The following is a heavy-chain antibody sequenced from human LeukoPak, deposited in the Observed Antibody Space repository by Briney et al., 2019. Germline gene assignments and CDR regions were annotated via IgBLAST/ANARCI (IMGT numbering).Heavy chain of an antibody. CDR1: GYTFTSSD. D-gene: IGHD4-17*01. CDR3: ARDPVASTVSSDY. Sequence: ASVKVSCKASGYTFTSSDINWVRQATGQGLEWMGWMNPNSGNTGYAQKLQGRVTMTTDTSTSTAYMELRSLRSDDTAVYYCARDPVASTVSSDYWGQGTLVTVSS. CDR2: MNPNSGNT. V-gene: IGHV1-8*01. J-gene: IGHJ4*02.